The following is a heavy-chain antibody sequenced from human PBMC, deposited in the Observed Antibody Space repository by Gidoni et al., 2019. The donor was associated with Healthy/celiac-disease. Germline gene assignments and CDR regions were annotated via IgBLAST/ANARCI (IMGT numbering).Heavy chain of an antibody. V-gene: IGHV3-15*01. CDR1: GSTFSNAW. CDR3: TTDLLGATQPFDP. J-gene: IGHJ5*02. Sequence: EVQLVESGGGLVKPGGSLSLSCAASGSTFSNAWMGWVRQAPGKGLEWVGRIKSKTDGGTTDYAAPVKGRFTISRDDSKNTLYLQMNSLKTEDTAVYYCTTDLLGATQPFDPWGQGTLVTVSS. CDR2: IKSKTDGGTT. D-gene: IGHD1-26*01.